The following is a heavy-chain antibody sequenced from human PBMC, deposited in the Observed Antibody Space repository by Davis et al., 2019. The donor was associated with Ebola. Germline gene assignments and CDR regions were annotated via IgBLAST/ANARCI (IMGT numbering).Heavy chain of an antibody. CDR1: GFIFRSYV. CDR3: AKDTSNIWFDV. CDR2: FGTSGDT. J-gene: IGHJ3*01. Sequence: GESLKISCAASGFIFRSYVMSWVRQAPGKGLEWVSTFGTSGDTYYADSVKGRFTISRDNSKNTLHLQMNSLRVEDTAIYYCAKDTSNIWFDVWGQGTTVTVSS. V-gene: IGHV3-23*01. D-gene: IGHD1-26*01.